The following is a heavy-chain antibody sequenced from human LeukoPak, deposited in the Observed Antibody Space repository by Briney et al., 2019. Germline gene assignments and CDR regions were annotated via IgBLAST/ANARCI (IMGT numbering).Heavy chain of an antibody. Sequence: GESLMISCKAAGYRFNCYWITWVRQMPGKGLEWMGGIDPIDSYTTYSPSFQGHVTISADKSIATVYLQWSSLKASDTAMYYCARARVDTAAADSDDWGEGALVAVSS. V-gene: IGHV5-10-1*01. CDR1: GYRFNCYW. J-gene: IGHJ4*02. CDR2: IDPIDSYT. D-gene: IGHD5-18*01. CDR3: ARARVDTAAADSDD.